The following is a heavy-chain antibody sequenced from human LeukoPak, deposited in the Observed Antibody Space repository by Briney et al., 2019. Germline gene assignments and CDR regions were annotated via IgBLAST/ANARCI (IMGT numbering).Heavy chain of an antibody. CDR2: FDHSGST. Sequence: SETLSLTCAVYGGSFSGYYWSWIRRPAGKGLEWSGEFDHSGSTNSNPSLKSRVTISVDTSKNQFSLKLSSVTAADTAVYYCARGSSGGSCYRLWGQGTLVTVSS. CDR1: GGSFSGYY. CDR3: ARGSSGGSCYRL. D-gene: IGHD2-15*01. V-gene: IGHV4-34*01. J-gene: IGHJ4*02.